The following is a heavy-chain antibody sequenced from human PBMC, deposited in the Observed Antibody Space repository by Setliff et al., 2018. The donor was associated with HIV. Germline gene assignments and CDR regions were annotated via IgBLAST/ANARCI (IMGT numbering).Heavy chain of an antibody. V-gene: IGHV4-39*07. D-gene: IGHD6-19*01. CDR3: AREVGHRSGYYRGSFDY. J-gene: IGHJ4*02. Sequence: SETLSLTCTVSGGSISSSTYYWGWIRQPPGKGLEYIGSAFYSDNTYYKPSLKNRVTISVDTSKNQFSLKLTSVTAADTAVYYCAREVGHRSGYYRGSFDYWGQGTLVTVSS. CDR2: AFYSDNT. CDR1: GGSISSSTYY.